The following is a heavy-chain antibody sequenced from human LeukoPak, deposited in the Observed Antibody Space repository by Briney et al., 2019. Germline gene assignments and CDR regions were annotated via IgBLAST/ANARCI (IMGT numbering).Heavy chain of an antibody. D-gene: IGHD6-19*01. V-gene: IGHV7-4-1*02. CDR1: GYTFTSYA. CDR2: INTNTGNP. J-gene: IGHJ4*02. CDR3: ARLGSSGWYESSY. Sequence: ASVKASCKASGYTFTSYAMNWVRQAPGQGLEWMGWINTNTGNPTYAQGFTGRFVFSLDTSFSTAYLQISSLKAEDTAVYYCARLGSSGWYESSYWGQGTLVTVSS.